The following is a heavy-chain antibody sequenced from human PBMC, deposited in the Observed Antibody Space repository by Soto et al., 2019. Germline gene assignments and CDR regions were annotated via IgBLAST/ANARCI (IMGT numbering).Heavy chain of an antibody. CDR2: VYYSGTT. CDR1: GGSIDSGDYY. CDR3: ARHVIAPPNYFDP. V-gene: IGHV4-61*08. J-gene: IGHJ5*02. D-gene: IGHD4-4*01. Sequence: SETLSLTCSVSGGSIDSGDYYWSWIRQPPGKGLEWIGYVYYSGTTNYNPFLKSRVTLSLDKSKNQFSLKMNSVTAADTAVYYCARHVIAPPNYFDPWAQGTLVTVSS.